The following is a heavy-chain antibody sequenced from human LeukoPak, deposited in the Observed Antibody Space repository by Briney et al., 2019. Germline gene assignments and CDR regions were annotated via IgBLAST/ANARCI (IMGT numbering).Heavy chain of an antibody. D-gene: IGHD6-13*01. CDR3: ASVGIKAAVPSDY. CDR1: GASSSSADHY. V-gene: IGHV4-30-4*07. Sequence: NPSETLSLTCLVSGASSSSADHYWTWIRQPPGKGLEWVGYIYFSGSTYYNPSLKGRATISLDTSKSRFSLKMTSVTAADTAVYFCASVGIKAAVPSDYWGQGTLVTVSS. J-gene: IGHJ4*02. CDR2: IYFSGST.